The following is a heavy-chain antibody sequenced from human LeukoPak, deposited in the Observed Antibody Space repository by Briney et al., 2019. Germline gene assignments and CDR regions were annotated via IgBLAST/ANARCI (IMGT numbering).Heavy chain of an antibody. V-gene: IGHV3-48*01. Sequence: GGSLRLSCAASGFIFSVYRMNWVRQAPGKGQEWLSYISSGSSIIYYADSVKGRFTVSRDDAKNSLFLQLNSLRVEDTAVYYCAREKYSGSYYDYWGHGTLVTVSS. J-gene: IGHJ4*03. CDR3: AREKYSGSYYDY. CDR1: GFIFSVYR. D-gene: IGHD1-26*01. CDR2: ISSGSSII.